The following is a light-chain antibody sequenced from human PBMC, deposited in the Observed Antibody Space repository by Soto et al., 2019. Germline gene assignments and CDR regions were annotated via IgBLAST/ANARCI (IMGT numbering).Light chain of an antibody. CDR2: AAS. V-gene: IGKV1-17*01. CDR1: QGIRND. Sequence: EIQMTQSPSSLSSSVGDRATITCRASQGIRNDLGWYQQKPGKAPKLLIYAASSLQSGVPSRFSGSGSGTDITLTISSLQPEDVAYYYYLQHNRYPWTFGQGTKVEIK. CDR3: LQHNRYPWT. J-gene: IGKJ1*01.